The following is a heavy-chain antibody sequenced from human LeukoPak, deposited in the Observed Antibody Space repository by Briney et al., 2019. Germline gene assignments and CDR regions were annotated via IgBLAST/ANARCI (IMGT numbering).Heavy chain of an antibody. V-gene: IGHV3-7*01. CDR1: GFTFTDYW. D-gene: IGHD5/OR15-5a*01. CDR2: IKRDGSEK. Sequence: GGSLRLPCAASGFTFTDYWMSWVRQAPGKGLEWAANIKRDGSEKYYVDSVKGRFTISRDNPKKSVYLQMNSLRAEDTAIYYCARDVSVSGMDVWGQGTTVTVSS. J-gene: IGHJ6*02. CDR3: ARDVSVSGMDV.